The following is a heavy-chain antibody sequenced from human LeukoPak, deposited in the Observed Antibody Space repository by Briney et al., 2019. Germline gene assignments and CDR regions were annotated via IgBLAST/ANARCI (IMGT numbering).Heavy chain of an antibody. D-gene: IGHD6-13*01. CDR3: ARTYTSGWCAN. J-gene: IGHJ4*02. V-gene: IGHV5-51*01. CDR2: IHPADSDT. Sequence: GESLKISCKASGYSFTDFWIGWVRQLPGKGLEWMGNIHPADSDTRYSPSFQGHVTISADKSINTAYLQWTSLNASDTAIYYCARTYTSGWCANWGQGTLVTVSS. CDR1: GYSFTDFW.